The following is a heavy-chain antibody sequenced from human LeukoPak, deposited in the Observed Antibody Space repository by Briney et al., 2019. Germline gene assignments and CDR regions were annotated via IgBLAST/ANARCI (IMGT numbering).Heavy chain of an antibody. Sequence: SETLSLTCTVSGGPISSYYWSWIRQPPGKGLEWIGYIYYSGSTNYNPSLKSRVTISVDTSKNQFSLKLSSVTAADTAVYYCARSYYDILTGYAAPWYFDLWGRGTLVTVSS. V-gene: IGHV4-59*01. D-gene: IGHD3-9*01. CDR1: GGPISSYY. J-gene: IGHJ2*01. CDR3: ARSYYDILTGYAAPWYFDL. CDR2: IYYSGST.